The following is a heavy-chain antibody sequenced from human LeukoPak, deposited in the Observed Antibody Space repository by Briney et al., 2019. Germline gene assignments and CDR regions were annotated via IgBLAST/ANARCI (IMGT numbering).Heavy chain of an antibody. CDR2: IYSGGST. CDR1: GFTVSSNY. Sequence: GGSLRLSCAASGFTVSSNYMSWVRQAPGKGLEWVSVIYSGGSTYYADSVKGRFTISRDNSKNTLYLQMNSLRAEDTAVYYCAREGYSGSYQYYYYYYMDVWGKGTTVTVSS. V-gene: IGHV3-53*01. D-gene: IGHD1-26*01. J-gene: IGHJ6*03. CDR3: AREGYSGSYQYYYYYYMDV.